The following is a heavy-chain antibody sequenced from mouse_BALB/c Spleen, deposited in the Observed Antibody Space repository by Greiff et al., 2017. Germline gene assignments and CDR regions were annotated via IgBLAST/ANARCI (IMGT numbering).Heavy chain of an antibody. Sequence: VQLVESGPGLVAPSQSLSITCTVSGFSLTSYGVSWVRQPPGKGLEWLGVIWGDGSTNYHSALISRLSISKDNSKSQVFLKLNSLQTDDTATYYCAKPNYYGSSYGGAWFAYWGQGTLVTVSA. D-gene: IGHD1-1*01. V-gene: IGHV2-3*01. CDR2: IWGDGST. J-gene: IGHJ3*01. CDR3: AKPNYYGSSYGGAWFAY. CDR1: GFSLTSYG.